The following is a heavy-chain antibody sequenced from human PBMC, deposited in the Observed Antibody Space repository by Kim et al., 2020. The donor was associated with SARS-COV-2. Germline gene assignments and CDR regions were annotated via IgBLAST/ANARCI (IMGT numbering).Heavy chain of an antibody. CDR3: ARHYYDSSGYYSKRYWYFDL. J-gene: IGHJ2*01. CDR1: GGSFSGYY. Sequence: SETLSLTCAVYGGSFSGYYWSWIRQPPGKGLEWIGEINHSGSTNYNPSLKSRVTISVDTSKNQFSLKLSSVTAADTAVYYCARHYYDSSGYYSKRYWYFDLWGRGTLVTVSS. D-gene: IGHD3-22*01. V-gene: IGHV4-34*01. CDR2: INHSGST.